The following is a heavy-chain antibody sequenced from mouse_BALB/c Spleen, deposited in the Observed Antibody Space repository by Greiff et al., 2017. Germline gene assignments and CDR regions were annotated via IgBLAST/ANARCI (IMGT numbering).Heavy chain of an antibody. V-gene: IGHV5-12-1*01. D-gene: IGHD2-4*01. CDR1: GFAFSSYD. CDR3: AREGYDYGFAY. Sequence: EVMLVESGGGLVKPGGSLKLSCAASGFAFSSYDMSWVRQTPEKRLEWVAYISSGGGSTYYPDTVKGRFTISRDNAKNTLYLQMSSLKSEDTAMYYCAREGYDYGFAYWGQGTLVTVSA. J-gene: IGHJ3*01. CDR2: ISSGGGST.